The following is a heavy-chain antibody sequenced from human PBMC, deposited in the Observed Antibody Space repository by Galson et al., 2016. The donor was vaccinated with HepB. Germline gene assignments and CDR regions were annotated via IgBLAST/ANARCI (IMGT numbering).Heavy chain of an antibody. CDR1: GFTFNTYA. Sequence: SLRLSCAASGFTFNTYAMPWVRRAPGKGLEWVSTINGIGGGTNYAASVKGRFTISRDNSKNTLYLQMNSLRGDDTAVYYCAGAGSGNYYSKDYYYHYTDVWGKGTTVTVSS. J-gene: IGHJ6*03. CDR3: AGAGSGNYYSKDYYYHYTDV. V-gene: IGHV3-23*01. D-gene: IGHD1-26*01. CDR2: INGIGGGT.